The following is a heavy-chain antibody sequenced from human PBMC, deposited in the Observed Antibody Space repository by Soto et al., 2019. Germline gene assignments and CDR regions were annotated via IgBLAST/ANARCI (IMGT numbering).Heavy chain of an antibody. V-gene: IGHV1-69*06. CDR1: GGTFNNYV. D-gene: IGHD2-2*01. Sequence: SVKVSCKASGGTFNNYVTNWVRQAPGQGLEWMAGIIPIFGTPNYAQKFQGRVTITADKSTSTAYMELNSLRSEDTAVYYCAGRCDGTNCLAHFDYWGQGTLVTVSS. CDR3: AGRCDGTNCLAHFDY. J-gene: IGHJ4*02. CDR2: IIPIFGTP.